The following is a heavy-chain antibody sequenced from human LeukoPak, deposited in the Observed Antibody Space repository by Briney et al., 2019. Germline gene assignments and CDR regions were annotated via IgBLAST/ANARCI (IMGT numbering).Heavy chain of an antibody. CDR2: INADGSST. CDR3: ARDGMTTVTNGQTDAFDI. CDR1: GFTFSSYW. V-gene: IGHV3-74*01. Sequence: GGSLRLSCVASGFTFSSYWMHWVRQVPGKGPLWVARINADGSSTGYADSVRGRFTISRDNAKNSLYLQMNSLRAEDTAVYYCARDGMTTVTNGQTDAFDIWGQGTMVTVSS. D-gene: IGHD4-17*01. J-gene: IGHJ3*02.